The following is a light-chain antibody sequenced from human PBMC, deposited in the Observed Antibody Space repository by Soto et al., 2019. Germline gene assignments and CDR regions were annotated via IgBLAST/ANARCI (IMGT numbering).Light chain of an antibody. CDR2: AAS. CDR1: QSISRY. Sequence: DIQMTQSPSSLSASVGYRITITCRASQSISRYLNWYQHKPGKAPKLLIYAASSLQSGVPSRFSGSGSGTDFTLTISSLQPEDFATYYCQQLHDYPITFGQGTRLEIK. J-gene: IGKJ5*01. CDR3: QQLHDYPIT. V-gene: IGKV1-39*01.